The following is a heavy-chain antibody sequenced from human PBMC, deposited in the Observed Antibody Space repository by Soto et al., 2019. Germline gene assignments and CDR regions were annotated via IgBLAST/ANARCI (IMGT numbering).Heavy chain of an antibody. CDR1: GFTFSSYA. CDR2: ISYDGSNK. J-gene: IGHJ4*02. Sequence: GGSLRLSCAASGFTFSSYAMHWVRQAPGKGLEWVAVISYDGSNKYYADSVKGRFTISRDNSKNTLYLQMNSLRAEDTAVYYCARVPAPAAPMDTAMQIDYWGQGTLVTVSS. V-gene: IGHV3-30-3*01. D-gene: IGHD5-18*01. CDR3: ARVPAPAAPMDTAMQIDY.